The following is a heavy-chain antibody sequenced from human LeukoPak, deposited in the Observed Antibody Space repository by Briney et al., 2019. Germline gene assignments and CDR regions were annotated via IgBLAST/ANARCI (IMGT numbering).Heavy chain of an antibody. D-gene: IGHD2-21*01. J-gene: IGHJ4*02. CDR2: ISKSDGST. Sequence: PGGSLRLSCAASGFTFSSYAMTWVRQAPGQGLAWVSSISKSDGSTYYADSVKGRFTISRDNSKNTVYLHMDSPRVEDTAIYYCARGALIPDFRGQGTLVTVSS. V-gene: IGHV3-23*01. CDR3: ARGALIPDF. CDR1: GFTFSSYA.